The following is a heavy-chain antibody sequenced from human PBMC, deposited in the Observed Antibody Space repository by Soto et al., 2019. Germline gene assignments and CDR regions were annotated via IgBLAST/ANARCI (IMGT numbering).Heavy chain of an antibody. D-gene: IGHD4-4*01. CDR1: GGSISSGDYY. Sequence: LSLTFTVSGGSISSGDYYWSWIRQPPGKGLEWIGYIYYSGSTYYNPSLKSRVTISVDTSKNQFSLKLSSVTAADTAVYYCARFDYTPYYYYYGMDVWGQGTTVTVSS. J-gene: IGHJ6*02. CDR3: ARFDYTPYYYYYGMDV. CDR2: IYYSGST. V-gene: IGHV4-30-4*01.